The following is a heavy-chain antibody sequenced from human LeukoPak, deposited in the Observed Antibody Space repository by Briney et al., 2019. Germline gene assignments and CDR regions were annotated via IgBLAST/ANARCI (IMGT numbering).Heavy chain of an antibody. Sequence: ASVKVSCKASGYTFTGYYMHWVRQAPGQGLEWMGWINPNSGGTNYAQKFQGRVTMTRDTSISTAYMELSRLRSDDTAVYYCAGDPTPEYYYDSSGYFTWGQGTLVTVSS. J-gene: IGHJ5*02. CDR2: INPNSGGT. D-gene: IGHD3-22*01. CDR3: AGDPTPEYYYDSSGYFT. V-gene: IGHV1-2*02. CDR1: GYTFTGYY.